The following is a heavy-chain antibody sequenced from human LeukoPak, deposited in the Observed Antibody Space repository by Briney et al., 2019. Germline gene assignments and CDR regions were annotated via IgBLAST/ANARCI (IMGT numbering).Heavy chain of an antibody. Sequence: AGGSLRLSCAASGFTFSSYWMHWVRQAPGKGLVWVSRINSDGSSTSYADSVKGRFTISRDNSKNTLYLQMNSLRAEDTAVYYCARESLEYYYDSSGYYYNYWGQGTLVTVSS. CDR1: GFTFSSYW. CDR2: INSDGSST. J-gene: IGHJ4*02. V-gene: IGHV3-74*01. D-gene: IGHD3-22*01. CDR3: ARESLEYYYDSSGYYYNY.